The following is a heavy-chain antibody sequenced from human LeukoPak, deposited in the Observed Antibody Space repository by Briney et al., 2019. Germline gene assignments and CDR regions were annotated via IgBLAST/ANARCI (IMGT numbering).Heavy chain of an antibody. D-gene: IGHD1-26*01. CDR3: ASGPGTPKGIDY. CDR1: GGTFSSYA. J-gene: IGHJ4*02. CDR2: TIPIFGTA. V-gene: IGHV1-69*13. Sequence: SVRVSCKASGGTFSSYAISWVRQAPGQGLEWMGGTIPIFGTANYAQKFQGRVTITADESTSTAYMELSSLRSEDTAVYYCASGPGTPKGIDYWGQGTLVTVSS.